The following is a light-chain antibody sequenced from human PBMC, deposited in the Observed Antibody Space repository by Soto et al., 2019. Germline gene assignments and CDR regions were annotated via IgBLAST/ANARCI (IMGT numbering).Light chain of an antibody. Sequence: EIVLTQSPATLSLSPGERTTLSCRASQTISNFLAWYQQKPGQSPRLLIYDLSNRATGIPAGFSGSGSGTDFTLTISRLEPEDFAIYYCHQRSDWSLTFGGGTEVEIK. CDR3: HQRSDWSLT. V-gene: IGKV3-11*01. CDR1: QTISNF. CDR2: DLS. J-gene: IGKJ4*01.